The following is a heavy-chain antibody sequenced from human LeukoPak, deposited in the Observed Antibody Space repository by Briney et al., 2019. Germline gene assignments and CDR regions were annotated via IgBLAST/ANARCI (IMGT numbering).Heavy chain of an antibody. Sequence: HPGGSLRLSCAASGFTFSSYSMNWVRQAPGKGLEWVSYISSSSSTIYYADSVKGRFTISRDNSKNTLFLQMNSLRAEDTAVYYCARARYCSSISCRDAFGIWGQGTMVTVSS. CDR2: ISSSSSTI. D-gene: IGHD2-2*01. CDR3: ARARYCSSISCRDAFGI. V-gene: IGHV3-48*01. J-gene: IGHJ3*02. CDR1: GFTFSSYS.